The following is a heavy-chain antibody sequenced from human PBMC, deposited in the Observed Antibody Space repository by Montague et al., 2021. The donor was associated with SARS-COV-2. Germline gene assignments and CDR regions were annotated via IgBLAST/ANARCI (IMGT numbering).Heavy chain of an antibody. Sequence: SQRLSCAASGFTFSSYDMHWVRQTTGKGLEWVSAIGSAGDTYYPGSVKGRFTISRENAKNSLYLQMNSLGAGDTAVYYCARGLRYFDWSPYGMDVWGQGTTVTVSS. CDR2: IGSAGDT. V-gene: IGHV3-13*01. CDR1: GFTFSSYD. CDR3: ARGLRYFDWSPYGMDV. D-gene: IGHD3-9*01. J-gene: IGHJ6*02.